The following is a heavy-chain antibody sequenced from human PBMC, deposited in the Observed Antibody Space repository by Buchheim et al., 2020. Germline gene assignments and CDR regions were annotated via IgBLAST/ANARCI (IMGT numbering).Heavy chain of an antibody. V-gene: IGHV4-30-4*08. CDR2: MYHDGKA. CDR3: ARDVGGKYYFDS. Sequence: QVQLQESGPGLVKPSQTLSLICTVSGGSISSEGYFWGWVRQPPGKGLEWIGYMYHDGKAHHSPSLKSRVTISIDKSKNQFSLRLNSVTAADTAVYYCARDVGGKYYFDSWGQGTL. D-gene: IGHD1-1*01. J-gene: IGHJ4*02. CDR1: GGSISSEGYF.